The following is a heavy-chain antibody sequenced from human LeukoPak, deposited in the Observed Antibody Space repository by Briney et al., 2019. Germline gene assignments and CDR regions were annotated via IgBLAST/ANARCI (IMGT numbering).Heavy chain of an antibody. V-gene: IGHV1-2*02. D-gene: IGHD4-17*01. CDR1: GYTFTGYY. Sequence: ASVKVSCKASGYTFTGYYMHWVRQAPGQGLEWMGWINPNSGGTNYAQKCQGRVTMTRDTSISTAYMKLSRLRSDDTAVYYCARDYGDYVLSDWGQGTMVTVSS. CDR2: INPNSGGT. CDR3: ARDYGDYVLSD. J-gene: IGHJ4*02.